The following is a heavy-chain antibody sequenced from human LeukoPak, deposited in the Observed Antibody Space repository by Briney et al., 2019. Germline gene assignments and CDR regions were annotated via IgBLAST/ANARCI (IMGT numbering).Heavy chain of an antibody. V-gene: IGHV4-59*01. CDR2: IYYSGST. CDR1: GGSISSYY. D-gene: IGHD3-10*01. J-gene: IGHJ4*02. Sequence: PSETLSLTCTVSGGSISSYYWSWIRQPPGKGLEWIGYIYYSGSTNYNPSLKSRVTISVDTSKNQFSLKLSSVTAADTAVYYCARAHYGSGSYYMAAHYYFDYWGQGTLVTVSS. CDR3: ARAHYGSGSYYMAAHYYFDY.